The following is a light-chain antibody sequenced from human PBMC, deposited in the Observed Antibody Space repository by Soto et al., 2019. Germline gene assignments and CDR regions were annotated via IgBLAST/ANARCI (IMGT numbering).Light chain of an antibody. CDR2: EVS. Sequence: QSALTQPPSASGSPGQSITISCTGISSDDGGYNYVSWYQQHPGKAPKLMIYEVSKRPSGVPDRFSGSKSGNTASLTVSGLQAEDEADYYCSSYAGSNNFVVFGGGTKLTVL. J-gene: IGLJ3*02. CDR1: SSDDGGYNY. CDR3: SSYAGSNNFVV. V-gene: IGLV2-8*01.